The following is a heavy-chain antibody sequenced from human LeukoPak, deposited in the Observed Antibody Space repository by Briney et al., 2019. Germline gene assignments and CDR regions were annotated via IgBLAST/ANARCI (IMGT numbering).Heavy chain of an antibody. CDR2: ISSSGTT. D-gene: IGHD1-26*01. J-gene: IGHJ6*03. V-gene: IGHV4-39*07. CDR3: ARDHPPGLPGGSYYLGYYYYYMDV. CDR1: GGSISSSSSY. Sequence: ASETLSLTCTVSGGSISSSSSYWGWIRQPPGRGLEWIGSISSSGTTYYNPSLKSRVTISVDTSKNQFSLKLRSVTAADTAVYYCARDHPPGLPGGSYYLGYYYYYMDVWGKGTTVTVSS.